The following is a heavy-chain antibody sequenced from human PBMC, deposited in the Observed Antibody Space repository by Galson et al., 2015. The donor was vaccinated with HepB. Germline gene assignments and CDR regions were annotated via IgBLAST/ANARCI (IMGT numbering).Heavy chain of an antibody. CDR3: ASSPSSFNSDSHFDY. CDR2: IIPILDIA. CDR1: GGTFSSYT. V-gene: IGHV1-69*02. D-gene: IGHD2-15*01. J-gene: IGHJ4*02. Sequence: SVKVSCKASGGTFSSYTINWVRQAPGQGLEWMGRIIPILDIANYAQKFQGRVTITADKLTSTAYMELIRLTPEDTAMYYCASSPSSFNSDSHFDYWGQGTLVIVSS.